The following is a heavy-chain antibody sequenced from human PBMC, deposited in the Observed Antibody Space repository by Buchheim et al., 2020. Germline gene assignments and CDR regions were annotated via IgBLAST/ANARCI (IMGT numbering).Heavy chain of an antibody. CDR1: GGSISSGGYY. J-gene: IGHJ5*02. Sequence: QVQLQESGPGLVKPSQTLSLTCTVSGGSISSGGYYWSWIRQHPGKGLEWIGYIYYSGSTYYNPSLKSRVTISVDTSKNQFSLKLSSVTAADTAVYYCARDRIEYYDILTGYYSHHTNWFDPWGQGTL. CDR2: IYYSGST. V-gene: IGHV4-31*03. CDR3: ARDRIEYYDILTGYYSHHTNWFDP. D-gene: IGHD3-9*01.